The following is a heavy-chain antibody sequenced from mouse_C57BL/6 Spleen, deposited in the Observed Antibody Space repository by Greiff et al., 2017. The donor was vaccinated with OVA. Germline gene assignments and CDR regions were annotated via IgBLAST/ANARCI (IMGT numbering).Heavy chain of an antibody. V-gene: IGHV1-69*01. CDR2: IDPSDSYT. CDR1: GYTFTSYW. J-gene: IGHJ2*01. Sequence: VQLQQPGAELVMPGASVKLSCKASGYTFTSYWMHWVKQRPGQGLEWIGEIDPSDSYTNYNQKFKGKSTLTVDKSSSTAYMQLSSLTSEDSAVYYGARGGLLRGDYFDYWGQGTTLTVSS. CDR3: ARGGLLRGDYFDY. D-gene: IGHD2-3*01.